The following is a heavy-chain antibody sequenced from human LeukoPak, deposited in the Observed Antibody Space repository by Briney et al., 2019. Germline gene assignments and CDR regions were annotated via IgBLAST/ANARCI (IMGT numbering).Heavy chain of an antibody. CDR3: ARYVAATGYYFDY. D-gene: IGHD2-15*01. J-gene: IGHJ4*02. Sequence: GESLKISCKGSGYSFTTYWIGGVRQMPGKGLEWMGIIYPGDSDTRYSPSFQGQVTISADKSISTAYLQWSSLKASDTAMYYCARYVAATGYYFDYWGQGTLVTVSS. V-gene: IGHV5-51*01. CDR1: GYSFTTYW. CDR2: IYPGDSDT.